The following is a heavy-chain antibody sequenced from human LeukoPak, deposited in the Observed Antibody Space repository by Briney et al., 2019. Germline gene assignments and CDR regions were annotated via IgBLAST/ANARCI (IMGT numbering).Heavy chain of an antibody. J-gene: IGHJ4*02. V-gene: IGHV3-48*04. CDR2: INDDSSDI. Sequence: QPGGSLRLSCAASGFTFNLYVMNWVRQAPGKGLEGVSYINDDSSDIHYAGSVRGRFTISRDGARKTLYLQLSSLRVEDTAVYYCARDTFQPGLIDSWGQGTLVTVSS. CDR3: ARDTFQPGLIDS. D-gene: IGHD2-2*01. CDR1: GFTFNLYV.